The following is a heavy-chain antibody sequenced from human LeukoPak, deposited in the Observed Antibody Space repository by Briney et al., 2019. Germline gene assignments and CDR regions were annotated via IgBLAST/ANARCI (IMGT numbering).Heavy chain of an antibody. V-gene: IGHV3-74*01. CDR3: ARGPSSNWSGLDF. Sequence: GGSPRLPCAASGFSFSGHWMHWARQLPGKGLVWVSRISPTGSTTSYADSVKGRFTVSRDNAKNTLYLQVNNLRAEDTAVYYCARGPSSNWSGLDFWGQGTLLTVSS. J-gene: IGHJ4*02. CDR1: GFSFSGHW. CDR2: ISPTGSTT. D-gene: IGHD6-13*01.